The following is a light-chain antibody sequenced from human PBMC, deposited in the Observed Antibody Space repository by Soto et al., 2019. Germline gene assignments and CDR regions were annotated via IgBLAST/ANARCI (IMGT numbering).Light chain of an antibody. Sequence: QSALTQPASVSGSPGQPITISCTGTSSDVGGYNYVSWYQQHPGKAPKLMIYEVSNRPSGVSNRFSGSKSGNTASLTISGLQAEDEADYYCSSYTSSSTYVFGTGTKVTLL. V-gene: IGLV2-14*01. CDR2: EVS. CDR3: SSYTSSSTYV. J-gene: IGLJ1*01. CDR1: SSDVGGYNY.